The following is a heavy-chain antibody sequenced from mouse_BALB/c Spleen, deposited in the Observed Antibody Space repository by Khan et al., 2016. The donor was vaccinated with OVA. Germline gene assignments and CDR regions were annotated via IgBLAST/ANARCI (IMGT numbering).Heavy chain of an antibody. V-gene: IGHV5-17*02. CDR1: GFTFSSYG. Sequence: EVQLQESGGGLVQPGGSRKLSCAASGFTFSSYGMHWVRQAPERGLEWVAYISGDSNTIYYAETVKGRVTISRDNPRNTLFLQMTSLMSEDTAMYYCATSYFYGYYFDYWGPGTTLTVSS. J-gene: IGHJ2*01. D-gene: IGHD1-1*01. CDR2: ISGDSNTI. CDR3: ATSYFYGYYFDY.